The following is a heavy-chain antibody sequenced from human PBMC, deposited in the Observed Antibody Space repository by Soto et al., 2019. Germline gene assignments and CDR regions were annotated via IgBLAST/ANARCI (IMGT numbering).Heavy chain of an antibody. D-gene: IGHD1-26*01. Sequence: GGSLRLSCAASGFTFSSYAMHWVRQAPGKGLEWVAVISYDGSNKYYADSVKGRFTISRDNSKNTLYLQMNSLRAEDTAVYYCARGSPLLHRLVSFVGLLRYWGQGTLVTVSS. J-gene: IGHJ4*02. CDR2: ISYDGSNK. CDR1: GFTFSSYA. V-gene: IGHV3-30-3*01. CDR3: ARGSPLLHRLVSFVGLLRY.